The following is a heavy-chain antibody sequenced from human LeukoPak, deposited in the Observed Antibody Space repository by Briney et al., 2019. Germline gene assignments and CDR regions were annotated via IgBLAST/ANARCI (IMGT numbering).Heavy chain of an antibody. D-gene: IGHD6-25*01. Sequence: AGGSLRLSCAASGFAFSTYTMNWIRQPPGKGLEWIGSIYYSGSTYYNPSLKSRVTISVDTSKNQFSLKLSSVTAADTAVYYCARRSGYNWFDPWGQGTLVTVSS. J-gene: IGHJ5*02. CDR3: ARRSGYNWFDP. V-gene: IGHV4-39*01. CDR2: IYYSGST. CDR1: GFAFSTYT.